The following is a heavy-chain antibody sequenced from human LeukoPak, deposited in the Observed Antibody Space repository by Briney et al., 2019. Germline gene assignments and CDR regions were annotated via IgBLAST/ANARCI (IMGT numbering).Heavy chain of an antibody. Sequence: GGSLRLSCAASGFTFSSYAMHWVRQAPGKGLEWVAVISYDGSNKYYADSVKGRFTISRDSSKNTLYLQMNSLRAEDTAVYYCARDEYYGSGNYYYYYYGMDVWGQGTTVTVSS. D-gene: IGHD3-10*01. CDR2: ISYDGSNK. J-gene: IGHJ6*02. V-gene: IGHV3-30-3*01. CDR3: ARDEYYGSGNYYYYYYGMDV. CDR1: GFTFSSYA.